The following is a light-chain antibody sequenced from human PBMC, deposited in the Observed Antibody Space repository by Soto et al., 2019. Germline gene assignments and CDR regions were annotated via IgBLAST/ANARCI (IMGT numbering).Light chain of an antibody. CDR1: QSVSSS. CDR2: SAS. CDR3: QQYINGYT. Sequence: EVVMTQSPATLSVFPGERVSLSCRASQSVSSSLAWYQQKPGQAPRLLLYSASTRATGIPVRFSGSRSGTEFTLTISSLESEDFAVYYCQQYINGYTFGQGTKLEIK. V-gene: IGKV3-15*01. J-gene: IGKJ2*01.